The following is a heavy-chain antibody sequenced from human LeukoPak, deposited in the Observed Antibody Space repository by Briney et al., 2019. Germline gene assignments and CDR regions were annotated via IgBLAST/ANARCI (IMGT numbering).Heavy chain of an antibody. Sequence: GGSLRLSCAASGFTVSSNYMGWVRQAPGKGLEWVSVIYSSGSTYYADSVKGRFTISRDNSKNTLYLQMNSLRAEDTAVYYCAREGEAAGPFDYWGQGTLVTVSS. V-gene: IGHV3-66*01. CDR2: IYSSGST. CDR3: AREGEAAGPFDY. D-gene: IGHD6-13*01. CDR1: GFTVSSNY. J-gene: IGHJ4*02.